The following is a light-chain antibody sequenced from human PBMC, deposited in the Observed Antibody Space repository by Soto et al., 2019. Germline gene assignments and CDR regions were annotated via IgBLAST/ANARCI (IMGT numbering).Light chain of an antibody. CDR1: RSDVGGYNY. CDR2: DVN. J-gene: IGLJ3*02. V-gene: IGLV2-11*01. CDR3: CSYRDSYPWG. Sequence: QSALTQPRSVSGSPGQSVTISCTGTRSDVGGYNYVSWYQQHPGKATKLMIYDVNKRPSGVPDRFSGSKSGNTASLTISGRQAEDEADYYCCSYRDSYPWGFCGGTKLTVL.